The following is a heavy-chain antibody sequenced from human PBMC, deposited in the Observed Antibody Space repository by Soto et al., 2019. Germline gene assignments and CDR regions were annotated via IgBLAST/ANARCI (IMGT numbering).Heavy chain of an antibody. J-gene: IGHJ3*02. V-gene: IGHV2-5*02. CDR1: GFSLSTSGVG. CDR3: AHMGDYVWASYRYTVPFDI. D-gene: IGHD3-16*02. Sequence: SGPTLVNPTQTLTLTCTFSGFSLSTSGVGVGWIRQPPGKALEWLALIYWDDDKRYSPSLKSRLTITKDTSKNQVVLTMTNMDPVDTATYYCAHMGDYVWASYRYTVPFDIWGQGTMVTVSS. CDR2: IYWDDDK.